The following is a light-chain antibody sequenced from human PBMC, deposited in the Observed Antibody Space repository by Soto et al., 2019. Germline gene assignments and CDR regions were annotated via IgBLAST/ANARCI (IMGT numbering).Light chain of an antibody. Sequence: QSVLTQPPSASGTPGQRVTISCSGSISNIGSSTVNWYQQLPGTAPKRLIYSNNQRPSGVPDRFSGSKSGTSASLAISGLQSEDEADYYCAAWDDSLNGHVFGTGTKVTVL. V-gene: IGLV1-44*01. CDR2: SNN. J-gene: IGLJ1*01. CDR1: ISNIGSST. CDR3: AAWDDSLNGHV.